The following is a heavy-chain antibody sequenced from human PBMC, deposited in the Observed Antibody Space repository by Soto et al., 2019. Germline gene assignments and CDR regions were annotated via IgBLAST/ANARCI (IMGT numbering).Heavy chain of an antibody. V-gene: IGHV5-10-1*01. Sequence: RGESLKISCQGSGYSFTSYWISWVRQMPGKGLEWMGRIDPSDSYTNYSPSFQGHVTISADKSISTAYLQWSSLKASDTAMYYCARHPPITMIVVVETRFDPWGQGTLVTVSS. CDR3: ARHPPITMIVVVETRFDP. CDR2: IDPSDSYT. CDR1: GYSFTSYW. D-gene: IGHD3-22*01. J-gene: IGHJ5*02.